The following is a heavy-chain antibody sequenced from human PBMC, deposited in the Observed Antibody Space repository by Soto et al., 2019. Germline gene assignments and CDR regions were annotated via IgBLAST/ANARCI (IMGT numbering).Heavy chain of an antibody. CDR2: IIPIFGTA. V-gene: IGHV1-69*13. CDR3: AREYCSSTSCYYYAMDV. D-gene: IGHD2-2*01. J-gene: IGHJ6*02. CDR1: GGTFSSYA. Sequence: ASVKVSCKASGGTFSSYAISWVRQAPGQGLEWMGGIIPIFGTANYAQKFQGRVTITADESTSTAYMELSSLRSEDTAVYYCAREYCSSTSCYYYAMDVWGQGTTVTVSS.